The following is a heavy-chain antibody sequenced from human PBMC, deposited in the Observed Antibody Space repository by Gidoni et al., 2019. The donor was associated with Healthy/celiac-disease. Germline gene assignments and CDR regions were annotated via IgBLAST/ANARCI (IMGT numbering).Heavy chain of an antibody. Sequence: EVQLLESGGGLVQPGGSLRLSCAASGFTFSSYAMSWVRQAPGKGLEWVSGIGGSGGRTYYADSVKGRFTISRDNPENTLYLQMNSLRAEDTAVYYCAKGIVVVPAANFLDYWGQGTLVTVSS. J-gene: IGHJ4*02. D-gene: IGHD2-15*01. CDR2: IGGSGGRT. V-gene: IGHV3-23*01. CDR3: AKGIVVVPAANFLDY. CDR1: GFTFSSYA.